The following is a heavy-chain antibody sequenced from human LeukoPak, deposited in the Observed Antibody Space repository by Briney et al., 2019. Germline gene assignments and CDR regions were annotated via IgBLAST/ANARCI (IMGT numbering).Heavy chain of an antibody. CDR2: ISVSDDST. J-gene: IGHJ5*01. CDR1: GFTFSSYA. V-gene: IGHV3-23*01. CDR3: AKDRYCISTNCPYDS. Sequence: GGSLRLSCAASGFTFSSYAMSWVRQAPGKGLEWVSGISVSDDSTYYADSVKGRFTMSRDNSNNMLFLQMNSLRAEDTAVYYCAKDRYCISTNCPYDSWGQGTLVTVSS. D-gene: IGHD2-2*01.